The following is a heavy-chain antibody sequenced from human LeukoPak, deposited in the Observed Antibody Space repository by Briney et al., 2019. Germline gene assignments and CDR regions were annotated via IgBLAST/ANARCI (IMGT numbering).Heavy chain of an antibody. CDR3: GKDLEAWGDYVGIFDY. CDR2: ISWNSGSI. CDR1: GFTFYDYA. J-gene: IGHJ4*02. D-gene: IGHD4-17*01. Sequence: GGSLRLSCAASGFTFYDYAMHCVRQAPVKGLECVSRISWNSGSIGYADSVKGRFTISRDNAKNSLYLQMNSLRAEDTALYYCGKDLEAWGDYVGIFDYWGQGTLVTVSS. V-gene: IGHV3-9*01.